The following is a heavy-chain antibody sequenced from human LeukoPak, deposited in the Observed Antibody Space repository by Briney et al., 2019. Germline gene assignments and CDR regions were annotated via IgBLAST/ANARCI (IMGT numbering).Heavy chain of an antibody. J-gene: IGHJ5*02. CDR2: VYYTGST. Sequence: SETLSLTCTVPGGSVSSGSYYWSWIRQPPGKGLEWIGYVYYTGSTNYNPSLKSRVTISVDTSKNQFSLKLTSVTAADTAVYYCARSGVGVAGTDRWGQGTLVTVSS. CDR1: GGSVSSGSYY. D-gene: IGHD6-19*01. V-gene: IGHV4-61*01. CDR3: ARSGVGVAGTDR.